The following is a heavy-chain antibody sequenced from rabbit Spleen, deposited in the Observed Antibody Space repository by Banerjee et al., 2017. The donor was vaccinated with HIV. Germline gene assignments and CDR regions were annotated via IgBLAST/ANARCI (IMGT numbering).Heavy chain of an antibody. V-gene: IGHV1S43*01. D-gene: IGHD4-1*01. CDR1: GFSFSSTYY. Sequence: QEQLEESGGDLVKPEGSLTLTCTASGFSFSSTYYMCWVRQAPGKGLEWIGCIYTASGITWYASWVNGRFTISRNTSLNTVDLKTTSLTVADTATYFCARDLDGVIGWNFGWWGQGTLVTVS. CDR3: ARDLDGVIGWNFGW. CDR2: IYTASGIT. J-gene: IGHJ3*01.